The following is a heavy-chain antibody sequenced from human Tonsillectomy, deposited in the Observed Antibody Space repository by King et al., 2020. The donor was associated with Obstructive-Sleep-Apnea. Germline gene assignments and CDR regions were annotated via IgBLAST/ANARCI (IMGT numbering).Heavy chain of an antibody. CDR1: GGSISSGGYY. V-gene: IGHV4-31*03. CDR3: ARQNSSGSNWFDP. J-gene: IGHJ5*02. CDR2: IYYSGSI. D-gene: IGHD3-22*01. Sequence: QLQESGPGLVKPSQTLSLTCTVSGGSISSGGYYWSWIRQHPGKGLEWIGYIYYSGSIYYNPSLKSRVTISVDTSKNQFSLKLSSVTAADTAVYYCARQNSSGSNWFDPWGQGTLVTVSS.